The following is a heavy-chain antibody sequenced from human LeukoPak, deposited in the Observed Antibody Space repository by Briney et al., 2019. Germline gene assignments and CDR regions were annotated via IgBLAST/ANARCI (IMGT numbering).Heavy chain of an antibody. D-gene: IGHD2-2*01. CDR2: IIPIFGTA. J-gene: IGHJ3*02. V-gene: IGHV1-69*13. CDR3: ARDKDRYCSSTSCSRDAFDI. CDR1: GGTIISYA. Sequence: ASVKVSCKASGGTIISYAISWVRQAAGQGLEWMGGIIPIFGTANYAQKFQGRVTITADESTSPAYMELSSLRSEDTAVYYCARDKDRYCSSTSCSRDAFDIWGQGTMVTVSS.